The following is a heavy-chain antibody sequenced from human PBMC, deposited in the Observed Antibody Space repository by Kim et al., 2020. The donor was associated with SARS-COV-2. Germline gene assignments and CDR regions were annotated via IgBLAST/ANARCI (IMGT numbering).Heavy chain of an antibody. CDR2: IYYSGNT. CDR3: ARFHYGSGTYLMDV. D-gene: IGHD3-10*01. Sequence: SETLSLTCTVSGGSMSSYYWGWIRQPPGKGLEWIGYIYYSGNTNYHPSLKSRLTMSVDRSKNQFSLSLSSVTAADTALYYCARFHYGSGTYLMDVWGKGTPVTVSS. CDR1: GGSMSSYY. V-gene: IGHV4-59*08. J-gene: IGHJ6*04.